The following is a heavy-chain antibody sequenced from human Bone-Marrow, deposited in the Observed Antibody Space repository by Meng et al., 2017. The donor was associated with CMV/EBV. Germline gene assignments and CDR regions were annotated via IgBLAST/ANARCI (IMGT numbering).Heavy chain of an antibody. Sequence: QLQLQESGPGLVKPSEXLSLTCTVSGGSISSSSYYWGWIRQPPGKGLEWIGSIYYSGSTYYNPSLKSRVTISVDTSKNQFSLKLSSVTAADTAVYYCARDTYSSSTRGGYWGQGTLVTVSS. CDR1: GGSISSSSYY. D-gene: IGHD6-13*01. CDR3: ARDTYSSSTRGGY. CDR2: IYYSGST. V-gene: IGHV4-39*07. J-gene: IGHJ4*02.